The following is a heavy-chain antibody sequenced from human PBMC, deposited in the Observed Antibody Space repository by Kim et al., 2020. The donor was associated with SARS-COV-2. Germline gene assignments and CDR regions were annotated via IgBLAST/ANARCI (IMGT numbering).Heavy chain of an antibody. CDR3: AKDRRNVVTAIRHYYYGMDV. J-gene: IGHJ6*02. CDR2: ISWDGGST. CDR1: GFTFDDYT. Sequence: GGSLRLSCAASGFTFDDYTMHWVRQAPGKGLEWVSLISWDGGSTYYADSVKGRFTISRDNSKNSLYLQMNSLRTEDTALYYCAKDRRNVVTAIRHYYYGMDVWGQGTTVTVSS. V-gene: IGHV3-43*01. D-gene: IGHD2-21*02.